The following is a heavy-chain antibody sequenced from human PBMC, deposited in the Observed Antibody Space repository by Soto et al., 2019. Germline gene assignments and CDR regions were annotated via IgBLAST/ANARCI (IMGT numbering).Heavy chain of an antibody. CDR3: AKEAYSSSWYYYYDGMDV. Sequence: GGSLRLSCAASGFTFDDYAMHWVRQAPGKGLEWVSLISWDGGSTYYADSVKVRFTISRDNSKNSMYLKMNSLRAEDTGLYYCAKEAYSSSWYYYYDGMDVWGQGTTVTVSS. J-gene: IGHJ6*02. D-gene: IGHD6-13*01. CDR1: GFTFDDYA. V-gene: IGHV3-43D*03. CDR2: ISWDGGST.